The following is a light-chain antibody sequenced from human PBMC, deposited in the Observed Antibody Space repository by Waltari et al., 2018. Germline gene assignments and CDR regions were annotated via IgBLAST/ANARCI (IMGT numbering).Light chain of an antibody. CDR2: GSS. CDR3: QHYVSLPAT. J-gene: IGKJ1*01. Sequence: EVVLTQSPGTLSLSPGERATLSCRASQSVSKYLAWYQQRPGQAPRLLIYGSSTRATGIPDRFSGSGSGTDFSLTISRLEPEDFAVYYCQHYVSLPATFGQGTKVDIK. CDR1: QSVSKY. V-gene: IGKV3-20*01.